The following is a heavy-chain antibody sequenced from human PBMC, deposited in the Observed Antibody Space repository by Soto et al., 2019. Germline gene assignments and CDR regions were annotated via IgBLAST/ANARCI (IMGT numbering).Heavy chain of an antibody. CDR1: GYTFTSYA. CDR2: INAGNGNT. J-gene: IGHJ6*03. Sequence: ASVKVSCKASGYTFTSYAMHWVRQAPGQRLEWMGWINAGNGNTKYSQKFQGRVTITRDTSASTAYMELSSLRSEDTAVYYCARVFGFWSGQYYYYMDVWGKGTTVTVSS. CDR3: ARVFGFWSGQYYYYMDV. V-gene: IGHV1-3*01. D-gene: IGHD3-3*01.